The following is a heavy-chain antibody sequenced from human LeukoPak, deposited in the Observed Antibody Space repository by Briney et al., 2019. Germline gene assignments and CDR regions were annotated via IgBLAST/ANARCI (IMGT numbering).Heavy chain of an antibody. CDR3: ARDIAAAGFDY. CDR2: INPNTGGP. V-gene: IGHV1-2*02. Sequence: ASVKVSCKASGYTFTAYYMHWVRQAPGQGLEWMGWINPNTGGPNYAQKFLGRVTVTRDTSISTVYMEQSRLRSDDTAIYYCARDIAAAGFDYWGQGTLISVSS. J-gene: IGHJ4*02. CDR1: GYTFTAYY. D-gene: IGHD6-13*01.